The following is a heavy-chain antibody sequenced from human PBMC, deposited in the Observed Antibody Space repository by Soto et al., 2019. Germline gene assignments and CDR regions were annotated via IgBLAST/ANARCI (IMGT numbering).Heavy chain of an antibody. J-gene: IGHJ6*03. CDR2: FDPEEGET. Sequence: ASVKVSCKVSGHTLTELSMHWVRQAPGKGLDWMGGFDPEEGETIYAQKFQGRVTMTEDTSTDTAYMELSSLRSEDTAVYYCATLRFPYNYMDVWGKGTTVTVSS. D-gene: IGHD3-3*01. V-gene: IGHV1-24*01. CDR1: GHTLTELS. CDR3: ATLRFPYNYMDV.